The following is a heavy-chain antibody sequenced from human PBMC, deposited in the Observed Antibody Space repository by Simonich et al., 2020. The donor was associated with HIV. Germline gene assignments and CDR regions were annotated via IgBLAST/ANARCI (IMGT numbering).Heavy chain of an antibody. Sequence: QVQLQQWGAGLLKPSETLSLTCAVYGGSFSGYYWIWIRQAPGKGLEWIGEINQSESTNYNPSLKSRVSISADTSKKQFSLKLSSVTAADTAVYYCARIGPDYYRGYYYMDVWGKGTTVTVSS. CDR3: ARIGPDYYRGYYYMDV. V-gene: IGHV4-34*01. CDR1: GGSFSGYY. J-gene: IGHJ6*03. CDR2: INQSEST. D-gene: IGHD3-10*01.